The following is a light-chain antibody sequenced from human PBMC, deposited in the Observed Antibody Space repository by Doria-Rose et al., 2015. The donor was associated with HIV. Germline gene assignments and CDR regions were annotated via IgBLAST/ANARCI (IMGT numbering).Light chain of an antibody. CDR3: QQLKSYPFT. J-gene: IGKJ3*01. Sequence: TCRASQGIGDHLAWYQQKPGKAPNLLIYEASTLLGGVPSRFSGSGPGTEFSLTINSLQSEDFAAYYCQQLKSYPFTFGPGTRVDIK. CDR2: EAS. CDR1: QGIGDH. V-gene: IGKV1-9*01.